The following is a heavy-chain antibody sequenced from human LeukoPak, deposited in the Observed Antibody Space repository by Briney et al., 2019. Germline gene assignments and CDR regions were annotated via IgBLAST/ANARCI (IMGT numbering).Heavy chain of an antibody. J-gene: IGHJ3*02. Sequence: GGSLRLSCAASGFTFSSYAMSWVRQAPGKGLEWVSAISGSGGSTYYADSVKGRFTISRDNSRNTLYLLMNSLRAEDTAVYYCAKAHYYDSSDYKVGAFDIWGQGTMVTVSS. CDR1: GFTFSSYA. CDR3: AKAHYYDSSDYKVGAFDI. D-gene: IGHD3-22*01. CDR2: ISGSGGST. V-gene: IGHV3-23*01.